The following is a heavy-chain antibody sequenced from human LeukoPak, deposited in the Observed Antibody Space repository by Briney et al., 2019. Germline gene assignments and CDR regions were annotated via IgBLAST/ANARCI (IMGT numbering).Heavy chain of an antibody. CDR1: GGSINSSHW. Sequence: SGTLSLTCAVSGGSINSSHWWSWVRQPPGKGLEWIGQIYHSGSTDYNPSLKSRVTISLDKSNNQFSLKLSSVSAADTAVYYCARDGGGSDCWGQGTLVTVSS. V-gene: IGHV4-4*02. J-gene: IGHJ4*02. D-gene: IGHD2-15*01. CDR3: ARDGGGSDC. CDR2: IYHSGST.